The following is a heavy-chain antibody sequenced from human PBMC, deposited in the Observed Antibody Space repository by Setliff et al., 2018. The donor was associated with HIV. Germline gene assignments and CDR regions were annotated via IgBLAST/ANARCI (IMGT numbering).Heavy chain of an antibody. V-gene: IGHV3-23*01. CDR2: VSGSGKDT. CDR1: GFTLSSYA. Sequence: LRLSCAVSGFTLSSYAMNWVRQAPGKGLEWISGVSGSGKDTYYADSVKGRFIISRDNSKKTVYLQMNSLRAEDTAVYFCAKVGSTNWYYFDYWGQGTLVTVSS. J-gene: IGHJ4*02. D-gene: IGHD6-13*01. CDR3: AKVGSTNWYYFDY.